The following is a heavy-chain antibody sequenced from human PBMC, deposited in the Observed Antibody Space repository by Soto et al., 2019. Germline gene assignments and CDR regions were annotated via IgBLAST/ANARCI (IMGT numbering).Heavy chain of an antibody. Sequence: QVQLQQWGAGLLKPSETLSLTCAVYGGSFSGYYWSWIRQPPGKGLEWIGEINHSGSTNYNPSLKSRVTISVDTSKNQFSLKLSSVTAADTAVYYCARGRRSREYYYYYYGMDVWGQGTTVTVSS. V-gene: IGHV4-34*01. CDR2: INHSGST. D-gene: IGHD3-10*01. CDR3: ARGRRSREYYYYYYGMDV. J-gene: IGHJ6*02. CDR1: GGSFSGYY.